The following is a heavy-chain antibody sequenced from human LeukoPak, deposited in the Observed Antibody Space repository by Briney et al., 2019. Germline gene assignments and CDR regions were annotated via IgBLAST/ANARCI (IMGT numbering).Heavy chain of an antibody. Sequence: GGSLRLSCAASGFTFSSYEMNWVRQAPGKGLEWVSYISSSGSTIYYADSVKGRFTISRDNAKNSLYLQMNSLRAEDTAVYYCASSTSGMDYYYYYMDVWGKGTTVTISS. J-gene: IGHJ6*03. CDR3: ASSTSGMDYYYYYMDV. D-gene: IGHD2-2*01. V-gene: IGHV3-48*03. CDR2: ISSSGSTI. CDR1: GFTFSSYE.